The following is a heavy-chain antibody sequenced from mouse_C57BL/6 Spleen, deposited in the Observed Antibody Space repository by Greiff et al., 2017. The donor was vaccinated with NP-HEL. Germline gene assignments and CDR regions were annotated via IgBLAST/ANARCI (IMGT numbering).Heavy chain of an antibody. CDR2: IDPENGDT. CDR3: TRAGYASWFAY. J-gene: IGHJ3*01. D-gene: IGHD2-2*01. Sequence: EVQLQQSGAELVRPGASVKLSCTASGFNIKDDYMHWVKQRPEQGLEWIGWIDPENGDTEYASKFQGKATITADTSSNTAYLQLSSLTSEDTAVYYCTRAGYASWFAYWGQGTLVTVSA. V-gene: IGHV14-4*01. CDR1: GFNIKDDY.